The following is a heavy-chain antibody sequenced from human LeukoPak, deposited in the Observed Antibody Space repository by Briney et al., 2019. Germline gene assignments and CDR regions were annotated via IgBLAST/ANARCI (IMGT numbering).Heavy chain of an antibody. J-gene: IGHJ6*03. Sequence: SETLSLTCTVSGGSISSSSYYWGWIRQPPGKGLEWIGSIYYSGSTYYNPSLKSRVTISVDTSKNQFSLKLSSVTAADTAVHYCARDPYYYYYMDVWGKGTTVTVSS. V-gene: IGHV4-39*07. CDR3: ARDPYYYYYMDV. CDR2: IYYSGST. CDR1: GGSISSSSYY.